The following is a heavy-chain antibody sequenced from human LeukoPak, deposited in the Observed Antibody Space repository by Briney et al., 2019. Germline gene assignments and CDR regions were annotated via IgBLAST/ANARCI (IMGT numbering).Heavy chain of an antibody. CDR1: GYTFTGYY. V-gene: IGHV1-2*02. D-gene: IGHD6-19*01. J-gene: IGHJ4*02. CDR3: ARDRDLAVTGSLYYFDS. Sequence: ASVKVSCKASGYTFTGYYIHWVRQAPGQGLEWMGYINPNSGGTSYAQKFQGRVTMTRDTSISTVYMELSRLISDEPAVFYCARDRDLAVTGSLYYFDSWGQGTLVTVSS. CDR2: INPNSGGT.